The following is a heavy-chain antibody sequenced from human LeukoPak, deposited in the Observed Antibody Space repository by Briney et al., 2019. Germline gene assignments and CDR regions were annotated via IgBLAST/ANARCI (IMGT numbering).Heavy chain of an antibody. CDR2: IHYSGST. CDR3: AKAPRPITIFGVVTFNYYMDV. J-gene: IGHJ6*03. D-gene: IGHD3-3*01. CDR1: GGSISSYS. V-gene: IGHV4-59*01. Sequence: PSETLSLTCTVSGGSISSYSWSWIRQPPGKGLELIGYIHYSGSTNYNPSLKSRVTISLDTSKNQFALKLSSVTAADTAVYYCAKAPRPITIFGVVTFNYYMDVWGKGTTVTVSS.